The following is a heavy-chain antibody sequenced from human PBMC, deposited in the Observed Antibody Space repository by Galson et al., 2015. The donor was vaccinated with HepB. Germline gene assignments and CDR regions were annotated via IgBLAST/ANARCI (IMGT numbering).Heavy chain of an antibody. D-gene: IGHD1-26*01. CDR1: GFTFSSYG. J-gene: IGHJ3*02. CDR2: ISYDGSNK. V-gene: IGHV3-30*03. Sequence: SLRLSCAASGFTFSSYGMHWVRQAPGKGLEWVALISYDGSNKKYVDSVKGRSTISRDSSKNTLYLQMNSLRAEDTAVYYCAFLGNSGSYLAVFDIWGQGTRVTVSS. CDR3: AFLGNSGSYLAVFDI.